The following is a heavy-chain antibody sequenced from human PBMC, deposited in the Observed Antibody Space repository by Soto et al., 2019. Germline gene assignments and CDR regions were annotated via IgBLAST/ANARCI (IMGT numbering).Heavy chain of an antibody. J-gene: IGHJ5*02. V-gene: IGHV4-30-2*01. Sequence: LSLTCAVSGGSITSGNSYSWAWIRQPPGRGLEWIGSISQTGATSYNPSLKSRVSVSLDKSKNQFSLRLSSVTAADMAVYYCARAVSPYFGTWFDPWGQGTLVTVSS. CDR1: GGSITSGNSYS. CDR3: ARAVSPYFGTWFDP. CDR2: ISQTGAT. D-gene: IGHD3-10*01.